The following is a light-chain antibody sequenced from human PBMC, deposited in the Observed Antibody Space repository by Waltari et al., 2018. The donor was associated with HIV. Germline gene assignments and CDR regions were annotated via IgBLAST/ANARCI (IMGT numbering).Light chain of an antibody. Sequence: QSVLTQPPSVSGAPGQRVTISCTGSSSNIGAGYDAHWYQQHPGTAPKLLIYGNPNRPAGVPDRFSGSKSGNTASLTVSGLQVEDEAEYYCSSYAGGRDVLFGGGTKLTVL. CDR2: GNP. J-gene: IGLJ2*01. CDR1: SSNIGAGYD. V-gene: IGLV1-40*01. CDR3: SSYAGGRDVL.